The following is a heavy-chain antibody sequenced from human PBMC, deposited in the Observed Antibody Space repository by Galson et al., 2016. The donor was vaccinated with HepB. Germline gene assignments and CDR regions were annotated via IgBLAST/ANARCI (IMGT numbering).Heavy chain of an antibody. J-gene: IGHJ4*01. CDR2: INPGGGST. V-gene: IGHV1-46*01. D-gene: IGHD2-21*02. CDR1: GDSFTNYF. CDR3: ATISTGDYYFNY. Sequence: SVKVSCKASGDSFTNYFIHWVRQAPGQGLEWVGLINPGGGSTFYAQKFRGRVTLTRDAAASTVFMEVSSLRTEDTAFYYCATISTGDYYFNYWGHGALVTVSS.